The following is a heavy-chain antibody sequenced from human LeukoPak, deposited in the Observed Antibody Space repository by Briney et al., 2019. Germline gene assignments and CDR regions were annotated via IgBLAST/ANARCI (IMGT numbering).Heavy chain of an antibody. CDR2: IYYSGST. CDR3: ARESGYYDSSGYYYYYYYGMDV. V-gene: IGHV4-31*03. Sequence: SETLSLTCTVSGGSISSGGYYWSWIRQHPGKGLEWIGYIYYSGSTYYNPSLKSRVTISVDTSKNQFSLKLSSVTAEDTAVYYCARESGYYDSSGYYYYYYYGMDVWGQGTTVTVSS. J-gene: IGHJ6*02. CDR1: GGSISSGGYY. D-gene: IGHD3-22*01.